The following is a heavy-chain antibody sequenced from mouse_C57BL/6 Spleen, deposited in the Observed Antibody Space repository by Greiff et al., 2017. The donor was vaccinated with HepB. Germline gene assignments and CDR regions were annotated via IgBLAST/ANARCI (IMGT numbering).Heavy chain of an antibody. V-gene: IGHV7-3*01. CDR1: GFTFTDYY. CDR3: ASYTTVLSTYHYYAFDY. Sequence: EVMLVESGGGLVQPGGSLSLSCAASGFTFTDYYMSWVRQPPGKALEWLGFIRNKANGYTTEYSASVKGRFTISRDNSQSILYLQMNALRAEDSAKYDCASYTTVLSTYHYYAFDYWGQGTSVTVSS. CDR2: IRNKANGYTT. J-gene: IGHJ4*01. D-gene: IGHD1-1*01.